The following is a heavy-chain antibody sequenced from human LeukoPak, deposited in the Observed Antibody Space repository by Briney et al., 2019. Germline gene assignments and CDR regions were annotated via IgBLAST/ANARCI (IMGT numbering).Heavy chain of an antibody. J-gene: IGHJ3*02. CDR2: VYYSGST. D-gene: IGHD3-22*01. CDR3: ARPSRTGSGWDAFDI. Sequence: SETLSLTCTVSGVSISSYSWSWIRQPPGKELERTGYVYYSGSTNYNPSLKSRVTISVDTSKNQFSLNLSSVTAADTAVYYCARPSRTGSGWDAFDIWGQGTMVTVSS. CDR1: GVSISSYS. V-gene: IGHV4-59*08.